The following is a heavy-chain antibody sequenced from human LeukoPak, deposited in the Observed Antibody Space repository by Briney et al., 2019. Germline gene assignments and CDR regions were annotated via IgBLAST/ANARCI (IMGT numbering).Heavy chain of an antibody. CDR2: ISYDGSNK. V-gene: IGHV3-30*04. D-gene: IGHD6-13*01. CDR3: AKDGEIAAAAYFDY. CDR1: GFTFSRYA. Sequence: GRSLRLSCAASGFTFSRYAMHWVRQAPGKGLEGVAVISYDGSNKYYADSVKGRFTISRDNSKNTLYLQMNSLRAEDTAVYYCAKDGEIAAAAYFDYWGRGTLVTVSS. J-gene: IGHJ4*02.